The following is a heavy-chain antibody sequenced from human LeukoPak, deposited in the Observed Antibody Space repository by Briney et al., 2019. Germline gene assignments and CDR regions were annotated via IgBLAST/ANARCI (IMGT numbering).Heavy chain of an antibody. CDR2: IYYSGST. CDR3: ARVNYYDSSGTDY. D-gene: IGHD3-22*01. CDR1: GDSISSYY. V-gene: IGHV4-59*01. J-gene: IGHJ4*02. Sequence: SETLSLTCTVSGDSISSYYWSWIRQPPGKGLEWIGYIYYSGSTNYNPSLKSRVTISVDTPKNQFSLRLSSVTAADTAVYYCARVNYYDSSGTDYWGQGTLVTVSS.